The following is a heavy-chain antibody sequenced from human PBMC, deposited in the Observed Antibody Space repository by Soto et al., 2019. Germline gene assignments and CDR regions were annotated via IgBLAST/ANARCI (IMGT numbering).Heavy chain of an antibody. J-gene: IGHJ6*02. CDR3: ARSVVGCSSTSCCLQSYYYYGMDV. CDR1: GYSFTSYW. Sequence: GESLKISCKGSGYSFTSYWIGWVRQMPGKGLEWMGIIYPGDSDTRYSPSFQGQVTISADKSISTAYLQWSSLKASDTAMYYCARSVVGCSSTSCCLQSYYYYGMDVWGQGTTVTVSS. CDR2: IYPGDSDT. D-gene: IGHD2-2*01. V-gene: IGHV5-51*01.